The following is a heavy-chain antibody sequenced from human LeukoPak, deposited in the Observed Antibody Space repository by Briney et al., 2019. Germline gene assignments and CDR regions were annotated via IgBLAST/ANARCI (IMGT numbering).Heavy chain of an antibody. CDR2: INPNSGGT. J-gene: IGHJ6*02. D-gene: IGHD1-1*01. V-gene: IGHV1-2*02. CDR1: GYTFTGYY. CDR3: ARDGLEATGMDV. Sequence: GASVKVSCKASGYTFTGYYMHWVRQAPGQGLEWMGWINPNSGGTNYAQKFQGRATMTRATSISTAYMELSRLRSDDTAVYYCARDGLEATGMDVWGQGTTVTVSS.